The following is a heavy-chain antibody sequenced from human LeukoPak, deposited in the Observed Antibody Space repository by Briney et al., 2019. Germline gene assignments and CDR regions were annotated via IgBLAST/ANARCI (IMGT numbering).Heavy chain of an antibody. CDR2: INPKSGGT. V-gene: IGHV1-2*06. Sequence: ASVKVSCKASGYTFTDYYMHWVRQAPGQGLGWMGRINPKSGGTNYAQKFQGRVTMTRDTSISTVYMELSRLRSDDTAVYYCARGYDGDYWGQGTLVTVSS. CDR3: ARGYDGDY. D-gene: IGHD3-16*01. J-gene: IGHJ4*02. CDR1: GYTFTDYY.